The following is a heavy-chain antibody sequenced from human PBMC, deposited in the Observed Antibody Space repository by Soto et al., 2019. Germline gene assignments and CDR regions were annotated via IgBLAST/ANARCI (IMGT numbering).Heavy chain of an antibody. Sequence: QLQLQESGPGLVKPSETLSLACTVSGGAISSSRYYWGWIRQPPGKGLEWIGSIYYSGSTYYNPSLKSRVIISVDTSKNQFSLKLSSVTAADTAVYYCARRGPITIFGVVRYNWFDPWGQGTLVTVSS. CDR1: GGAISSSRYY. J-gene: IGHJ5*02. CDR2: IYYSGST. V-gene: IGHV4-39*01. CDR3: ARRGPITIFGVVRYNWFDP. D-gene: IGHD3-3*01.